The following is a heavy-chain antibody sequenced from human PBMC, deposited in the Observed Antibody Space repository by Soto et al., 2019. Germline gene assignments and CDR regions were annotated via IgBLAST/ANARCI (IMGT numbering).Heavy chain of an antibody. V-gene: IGHV1-18*01. CDR2: ISAHNGNT. Sequence: KVRCKACGEGFASCGMRWVRHAPRQGLESLGWISAHNGNTNYAQKLQGRVTMTTAPSTSTASMELRSLRSAATVVYYRARALTLAPTTAYWRQRTPVPVSS. CDR1: GEGFASCG. D-gene: IGHD5-12*01. J-gene: IGHJ1*01. CDR3: ARALTLAPTTAY.